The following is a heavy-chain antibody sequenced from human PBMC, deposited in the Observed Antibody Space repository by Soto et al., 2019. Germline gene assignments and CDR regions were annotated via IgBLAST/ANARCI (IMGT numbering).Heavy chain of an antibody. J-gene: IGHJ5*02. CDR1: GGSFSGYY. Sequence: SETLSLTCAVYGGSFSGYYWSWIHQPPGKGLEWIGEINHSGSTNYNPSLKSRVTISVDTSKNQFSLKLSSVTAADTAVYYCARGPFYGANWFDPWGQGTLVTVSS. CDR2: INHSGST. CDR3: ARGPFYGANWFDP. V-gene: IGHV4-34*01. D-gene: IGHD4-17*01.